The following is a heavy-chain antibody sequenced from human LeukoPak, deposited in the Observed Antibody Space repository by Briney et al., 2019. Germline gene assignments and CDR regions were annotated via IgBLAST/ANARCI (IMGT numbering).Heavy chain of an antibody. CDR3: ASPSEWELHKDAFDI. Sequence: GASVKVSCKASGYTFTGYYMHWVRQAPGQGLEWMGWINPNSGGTNYAQKFQGRVTMTRDTSISTAYMELSRLRSDDTAVYYCASPSEWELHKDAFDIWGQGTMVTVSS. CDR2: INPNSGGT. V-gene: IGHV1-2*02. J-gene: IGHJ3*02. D-gene: IGHD1-26*01. CDR1: GYTFTGYY.